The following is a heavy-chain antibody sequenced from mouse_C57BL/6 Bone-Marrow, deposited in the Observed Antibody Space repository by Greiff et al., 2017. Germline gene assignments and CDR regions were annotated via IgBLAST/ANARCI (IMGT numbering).Heavy chain of an antibody. CDR3: SRSWLLFFDY. V-gene: IGHV1-7*01. CDR1: GYTFTSYW. J-gene: IGHJ2*01. Sequence: QVQLQQSGAELAKPGASVKLSCKASGYTFTSYWMHWVNQRPGQGLEWIGYINPSSGYTKYNQKFKDKATLTADKSASTAYMQLSSRTYADSAVYYCSRSWLLFFDYWGQGTTLTVSS. CDR2: INPSSGYT. D-gene: IGHD2-3*01.